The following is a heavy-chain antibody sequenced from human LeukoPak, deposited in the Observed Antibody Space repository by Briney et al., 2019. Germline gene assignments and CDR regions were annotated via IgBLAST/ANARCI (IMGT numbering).Heavy chain of an antibody. CDR2: MYYSGSS. Sequence: PSETLSLTCTVSGGSISSNNHYWGWIRQPPGKGLEWIGSMYYSGSSYYNPSLKSRLTISVDTSKNQFSLKPNSVTAADAAVYYCARHYYDRSGYLWFDPWGQGTLVTVSS. CDR1: GGSISSNNHY. J-gene: IGHJ5*02. CDR3: ARHYYDRSGYLWFDP. V-gene: IGHV4-39*01. D-gene: IGHD3-22*01.